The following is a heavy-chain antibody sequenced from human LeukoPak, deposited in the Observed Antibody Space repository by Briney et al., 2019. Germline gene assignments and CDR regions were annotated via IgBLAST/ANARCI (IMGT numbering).Heavy chain of an antibody. Sequence: ASVKVSCKASGYTFTSYYMHWVRQPPGQGLEWMGIINPSGGSTSYAQKFQGRVTMTRDTSTSTVYMELSSLRSEDTAVYYCARDLVLGATPDYYYYYGMDVWGQGTTVTVSS. CDR3: ARDLVLGATPDYYYYYGMDV. D-gene: IGHD1-26*01. CDR2: INPSGGST. CDR1: GYTFTSYY. J-gene: IGHJ6*02. V-gene: IGHV1-46*01.